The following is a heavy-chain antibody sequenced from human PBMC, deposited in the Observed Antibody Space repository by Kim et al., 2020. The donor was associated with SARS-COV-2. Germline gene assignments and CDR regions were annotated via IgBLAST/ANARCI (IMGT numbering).Heavy chain of an antibody. CDR2: IYYSGST. CDR1: GGSISSYY. V-gene: IGHV4-59*08. J-gene: IGHJ5*02. CDR3: ARHRIAAALGFDP. D-gene: IGHD6-13*01. Sequence: SETLSLTCTVSGGSISSYYWSWIRQPPGKGLEWIGYIYYSGSTNYNPSLKSRVTISVDTSKNQFSLKLSSVTAADTAVYYCARHRIAAALGFDPWGQGTLVTVSS.